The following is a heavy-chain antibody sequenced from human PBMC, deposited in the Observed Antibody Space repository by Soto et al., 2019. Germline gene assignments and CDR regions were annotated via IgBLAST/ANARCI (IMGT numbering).Heavy chain of an antibody. D-gene: IGHD6-19*01. CDR3: ARDGGYSSGWFYAFDI. CDR1: GFTFSSYS. J-gene: IGHJ3*02. CDR2: ISSSSSYI. Sequence: EVQLVESGGGLVKPGGSLRLSCAASGFTFSSYSMNWVRQAPGKGLEWVSSISSSSSYIYYADSVKGRFTISRDNAKNSLYLQMNSLRAEDTAVYYCARDGGYSSGWFYAFDIWGQGTMVTVSS. V-gene: IGHV3-21*01.